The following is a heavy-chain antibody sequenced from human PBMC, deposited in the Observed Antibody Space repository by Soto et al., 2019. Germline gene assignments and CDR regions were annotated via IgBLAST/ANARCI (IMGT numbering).Heavy chain of an antibody. D-gene: IGHD3-3*01. CDR3: ARHAPLERSDFDY. Sequence: GECLKISGKGSGYSFSNYCISWVLQMPGKGLEWMGKINPSNSYTQYSPSFQGHVTISVDKSISTAYLQWSSLMASDTAMYYCARHAPLERSDFDYWGQGTLVTVSS. V-gene: IGHV5-10-1*01. CDR2: INPSNSYT. CDR1: GYSFSNYC. J-gene: IGHJ4*02.